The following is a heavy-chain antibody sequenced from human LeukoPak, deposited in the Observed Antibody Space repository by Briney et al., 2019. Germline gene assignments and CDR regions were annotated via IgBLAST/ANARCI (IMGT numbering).Heavy chain of an antibody. CDR3: ARGPGKASFDY. D-gene: IGHD3-10*01. CDR2: IKKDGSEK. CDR1: GFTFSSYW. J-gene: IGHJ4*02. Sequence: GGSLRLSCAASGFTFSSYWMSWVRQAPGKGLEWVANIKKDGSEKYYVDSVKGRFTISRDNAKTSLYLQMNSLRAEDTAVYYCARGPGKASFDYWGQGTLVTVSS. V-gene: IGHV3-7*03.